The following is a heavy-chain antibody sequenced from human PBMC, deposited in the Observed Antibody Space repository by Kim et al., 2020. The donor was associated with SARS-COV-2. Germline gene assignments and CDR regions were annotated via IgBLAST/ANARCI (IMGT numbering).Heavy chain of an antibody. Sequence: GGSLRLSCAASGFTLGDYAMHWVRQAPGKGLDWVSGISWNSGIIGYADSVKGRFTISRDNAKNSLYLQMNSLRVEDTALYYCAKGSRTADTVMVTLGAFDIWGQGTMVTVSS. D-gene: IGHD5-18*01. CDR2: ISWNSGII. J-gene: IGHJ3*02. CDR3: AKGSRTADTVMVTLGAFDI. CDR1: GFTLGDYA. V-gene: IGHV3-9*01.